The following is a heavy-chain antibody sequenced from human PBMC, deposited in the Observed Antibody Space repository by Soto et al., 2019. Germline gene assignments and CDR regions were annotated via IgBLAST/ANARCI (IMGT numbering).Heavy chain of an antibody. CDR3: ARDSHAHFDY. Sequence: SVGSLRLSCAASGFTFSNYWMSWVRQAPGRGLEWVASIKQDGGEKYYVDSVKGRFTISKDNAKNSLYLQLNSLRAGDTAVYYCARDSHAHFDYWGQGTLVTVS. J-gene: IGHJ4*02. V-gene: IGHV3-7*01. CDR2: IKQDGGEK. CDR1: GFTFSNYW.